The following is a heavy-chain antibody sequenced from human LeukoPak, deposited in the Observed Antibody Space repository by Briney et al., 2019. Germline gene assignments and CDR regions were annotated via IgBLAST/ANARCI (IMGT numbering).Heavy chain of an antibody. CDR1: GFTVITND. J-gene: IGHJ4*02. CDR3: ARGVEPLAANTLAY. D-gene: IGHD1-14*01. Sequence: GGSLRLSCAASGFTVITNDMTWVRQAPGKGLEWVSVLYSDGNTKYADSVQGRFTISRDNSKNTLYLGMDSLSPDDTAVYYCARGVEPLAANTLAYWGQGTLVTVSS. CDR2: LYSDGNT. V-gene: IGHV3-53*01.